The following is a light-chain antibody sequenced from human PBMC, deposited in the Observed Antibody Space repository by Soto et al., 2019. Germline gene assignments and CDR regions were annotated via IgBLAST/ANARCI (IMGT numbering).Light chain of an antibody. V-gene: IGKV2-28*01. J-gene: IGKJ3*01. CDR3: MQTLQTPYT. CDR2: LVS. Sequence: VITQSPIYLPVTPGEPASISCKTSQSLLHSDGDNYLEWYVQKAGQSPQLLIYLVSHRASGVPDRLSGSGSGTDFTLKISKVEADDVGVYYCMQTLQTPYTFGPGTKVEIK. CDR1: QSLLHSDGDNY.